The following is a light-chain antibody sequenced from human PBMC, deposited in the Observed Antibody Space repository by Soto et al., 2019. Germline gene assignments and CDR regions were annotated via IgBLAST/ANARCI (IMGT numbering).Light chain of an antibody. CDR1: SSDVGGYNY. CDR3: SSYTSSSTLV. V-gene: IGLV2-14*01. CDR2: DVS. J-gene: IGLJ2*01. Sequence: QAVVTQPASVSGSHGQSITISCTGTSSDVGGYNYVSWYQQHPGKAPKLMIYDVSNRPSGVSNRFSGSKSGNTASLTISGLQAEDEADYYCSSYTSSSTLVFGGGTKVTVL.